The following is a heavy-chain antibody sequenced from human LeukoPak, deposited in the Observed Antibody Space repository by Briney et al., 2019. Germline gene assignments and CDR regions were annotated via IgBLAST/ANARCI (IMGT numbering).Heavy chain of an antibody. CDR3: VGGGTSVAGMDV. V-gene: IGHV6-1*01. D-gene: IGHD1-1*01. Sequence: SQTLSLTCVISGDSVSSNSAAWNWIRQSPSRGLEWLGRTYYRSEWFHGYAVSVKSRMIINPDTSKDQFSLQLNSETPEDTAIYYCVGGGTSVAGMDVWGQGTTVTVSS. J-gene: IGHJ6*02. CDR1: GDSVSSNSAA. CDR2: TYYRSEWFH.